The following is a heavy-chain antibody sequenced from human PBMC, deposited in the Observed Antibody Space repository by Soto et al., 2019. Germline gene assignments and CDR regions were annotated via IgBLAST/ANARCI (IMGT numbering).Heavy chain of an antibody. Sequence: QVQLVQSGAEVKKPGSSVKVSCKASGGTFSSYAISWVRQAPGQGLEWMGGIIPIFGTANYAQKFQGRVTITADESTSTAYMELSRLRSEDTAVYYCARGTGYCISTSCYYVSDYWGQGTLVTVSS. J-gene: IGHJ4*02. D-gene: IGHD2-2*01. CDR1: GGTFSSYA. CDR2: IIPIFGTA. V-gene: IGHV1-69*12. CDR3: ARGTGYCISTSCYYVSDY.